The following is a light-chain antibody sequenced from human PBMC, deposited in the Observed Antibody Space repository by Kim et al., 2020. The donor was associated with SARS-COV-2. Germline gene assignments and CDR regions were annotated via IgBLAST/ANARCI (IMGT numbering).Light chain of an antibody. V-gene: IGLV1-40*01. J-gene: IGLJ2*01. CDR1: SSNIGTGYD. Sequence: QSVLTQPPSVSGAPGQRVTISCTGSSSNIGTGYDVHWYQQLPGTAPKLLIYDNSNRPSGVPDRFSGSKSGTSASLAITGLQAEDEADYYCQSYDRTLRAVVFGGGTKVTVL. CDR3: QSYDRTLRAVV. CDR2: DNS.